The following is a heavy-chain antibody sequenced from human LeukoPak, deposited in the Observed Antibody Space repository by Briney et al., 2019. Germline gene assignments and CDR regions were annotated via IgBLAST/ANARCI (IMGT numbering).Heavy chain of an antibody. J-gene: IGHJ4*02. CDR2: LNGGGGTT. CDR3: AKESYGDPYGKFDS. D-gene: IGHD4-17*01. CDR1: GFTFSSYA. V-gene: IGHV3-23*01. Sequence: GGSLRLSCGASGFTFSSYAMSWVRQAPGKGLEWVSALNGGGGTTYYADSVRGRFAISRDNSKNTLYLHMNSLRAEDTAVYYRAKESYGDPYGKFDSWGQGALVTVSS.